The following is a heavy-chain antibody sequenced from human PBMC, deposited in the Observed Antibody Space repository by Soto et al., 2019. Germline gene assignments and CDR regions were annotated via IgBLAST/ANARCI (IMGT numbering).Heavy chain of an antibody. CDR2: ISAYTGNT. Sequence: QVQLVQSGAEVKKPGASVKVSCKASGYTFISYGISWVRQAPGQGLEWMGWISAYTGNTNYTQKLQGRVTMTTDTSTTTAYMELRNLRSNDTAVYYCTLVALDYWGQGTLVTVSS. CDR1: GYTFISYG. V-gene: IGHV1-18*01. CDR3: TLVALDY. D-gene: IGHD5-12*01. J-gene: IGHJ4*02.